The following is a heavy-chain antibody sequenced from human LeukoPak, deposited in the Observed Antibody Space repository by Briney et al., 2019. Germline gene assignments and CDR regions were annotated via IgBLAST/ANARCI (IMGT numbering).Heavy chain of an antibody. CDR2: MNPQSGDT. J-gene: IGHJ5*02. CDR3: ASARSPGTWFDP. D-gene: IGHD3-10*01. V-gene: IGHV1-8*01. CDR1: GYTFTSYD. Sequence: ASVKVSCKASGYTFTSYDINWVRQATGQGLEWMGWMNPQSGDTDYAQKFQGRVTMTRSPSITTAYMELTSLTYEDTAVYYCASARSPGTWFDPWGQGTLVTVSS.